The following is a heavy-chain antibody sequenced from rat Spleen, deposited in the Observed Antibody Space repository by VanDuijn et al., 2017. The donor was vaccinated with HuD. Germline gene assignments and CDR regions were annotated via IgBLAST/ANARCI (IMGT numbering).Heavy chain of an antibody. V-gene: IGHV5-20*01. CDR3: TTWDYYDNRFDY. J-gene: IGHJ2*01. Sequence: EVQLVESGGGLVQPGRSLKLSCAASGFTFSNYYMAWVRQAPTKGLEWVASISPSGGSTYYPDSVKGRFTISRDNAKSSLYLQMDSLRSEDTATYYCTTWDYYDNRFDYWGQGVMVTVSS. CDR1: GFTFSNYY. D-gene: IGHD1-6*01. CDR2: ISPSGGST.